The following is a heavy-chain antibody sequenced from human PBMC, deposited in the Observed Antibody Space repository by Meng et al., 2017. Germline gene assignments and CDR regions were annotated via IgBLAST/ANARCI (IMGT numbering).Heavy chain of an antibody. V-gene: IGHV4-31*03. CDR1: GGSISSGGYY. D-gene: IGHD6-13*01. CDR2: IYCSGST. Sequence: QGELQESGPGLVNPSQPLSPTRTVSGGSISSGGYYWSWIRQHPGKGLEWIGYIYCSGSTYYNPSLKSRVTISVDTSKNQFSLKLSSVTAADTAVYYCARDRRSPEREELVRLHSAWFDPWGQGTLVTVSS. J-gene: IGHJ5*02. CDR3: ARDRRSPEREELVRLHSAWFDP.